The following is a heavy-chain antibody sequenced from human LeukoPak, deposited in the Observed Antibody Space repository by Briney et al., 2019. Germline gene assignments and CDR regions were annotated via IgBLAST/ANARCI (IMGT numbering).Heavy chain of an antibody. V-gene: IGHV3-30-3*01. Sequence: GGSLRLSCAASGFTFSSYAMHWVRQAPGKGLEWVAVISYDGSNNYYADSVKGRFTISRDNSKNTLYLQMNSLRAEDTAVYYCAREFGGSGSPDYWGQGTLVTVSS. J-gene: IGHJ4*02. CDR2: ISYDGSNN. CDR1: GFTFSSYA. D-gene: IGHD3-10*01. CDR3: AREFGGSGSPDY.